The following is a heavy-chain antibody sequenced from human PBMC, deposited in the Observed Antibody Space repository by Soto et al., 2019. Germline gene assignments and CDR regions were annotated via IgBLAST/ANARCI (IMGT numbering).Heavy chain of an antibody. Sequence: QVQLQESGPGLVKPSGTLSLTCAVSGGSISSSNWWSWVRQPPGKGLEWIGEIYHSGSTNYNPSLKSRVTISVDKSKNQCSLKLSSVTAADTAVYYCARSGVWGSYRYTNYFDYWGQGTLVTVSS. D-gene: IGHD3-16*02. V-gene: IGHV4-4*02. CDR2: IYHSGST. CDR3: ARSGVWGSYRYTNYFDY. J-gene: IGHJ4*02. CDR1: GGSISSSNW.